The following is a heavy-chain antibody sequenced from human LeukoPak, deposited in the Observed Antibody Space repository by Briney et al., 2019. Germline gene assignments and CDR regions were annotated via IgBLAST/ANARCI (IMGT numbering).Heavy chain of an antibody. J-gene: IGHJ3*02. CDR2: ISGSGGST. Sequence: GGSLRLSCAASGFTFSSYAMSWVRQAPGKGPEWVSAISGSGGSTYYADSVKGRFTISRDNAKNTLYLQMNSLRVEDTAVYYCIRDYGAVGTTNAFDIWGQGTMVTVSS. D-gene: IGHD1-14*01. CDR1: GFTFSSYA. V-gene: IGHV3-23*01. CDR3: IRDYGAVGTTNAFDI.